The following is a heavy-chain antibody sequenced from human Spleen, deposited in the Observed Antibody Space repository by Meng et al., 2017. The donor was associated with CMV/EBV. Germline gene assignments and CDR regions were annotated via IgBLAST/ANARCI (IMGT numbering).Heavy chain of an antibody. CDR2: IYTSGST. CDR3: ARWGLWFGELSFDY. D-gene: IGHD3-10*01. Sequence: PGPDKPSGRLYLPCTVSGCSRSSYCWSWLRQPAGKGLEWIGRIYTSGSTNYNPSLKSRVTMSVDTSKNQFSLKLSSVTAADTAVYYCARWGLWFGELSFDYWGQGTLVTVSS. J-gene: IGHJ4*02. CDR1: GCSRSSYC. V-gene: IGHV4-4*07.